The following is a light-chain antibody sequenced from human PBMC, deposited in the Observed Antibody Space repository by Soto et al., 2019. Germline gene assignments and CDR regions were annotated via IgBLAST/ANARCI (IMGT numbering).Light chain of an antibody. Sequence: IVLTQSPGTLSLSPGETATLSCRASQAVDSKFLAWYQQNPGQAPRLIMFGVSGRATGVPARFSGGVSGTVVTLTIMSLEPEDFAVYYCQLYGISVPVTFGQGTRLQI. CDR1: QAVDSKF. CDR2: GVS. CDR3: QLYGISVPVT. J-gene: IGKJ5*01. V-gene: IGKV3-20*01.